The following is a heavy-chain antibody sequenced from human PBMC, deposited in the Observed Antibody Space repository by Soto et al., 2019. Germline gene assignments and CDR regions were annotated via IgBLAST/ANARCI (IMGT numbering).Heavy chain of an antibody. Sequence: ASVKVSCKASGYTFTSYAMHWVRQAPGQRLEWMGWINAGNGNTKYSQKLQGRVTITRDTSASTAYMELSSLRSEDTAVYYCARVADREQPAYFQHWGQGTLVTVSS. V-gene: IGHV1-3*01. CDR3: ARVADREQPAYFQH. D-gene: IGHD3-22*01. J-gene: IGHJ1*01. CDR2: INAGNGNT. CDR1: GYTFTSYA.